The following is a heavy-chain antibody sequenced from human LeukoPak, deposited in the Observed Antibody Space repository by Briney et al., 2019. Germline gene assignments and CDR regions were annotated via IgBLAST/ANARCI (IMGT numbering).Heavy chain of an antibody. CDR2: IGTAGDT. CDR3: ARAVSGWYDVGYYFDH. J-gene: IGHJ4*02. D-gene: IGHD6-19*01. Sequence: PGGSLRLSCAASGFTFSSYDMHWVRQATGKGLEWVSAIGTAGDTYYPGSVTGRFTISRENAKNSLYLQMNSLRAGDTAVYYCARAVSGWYDVGYYFDHWGQGTLVTVSS. V-gene: IGHV3-13*01. CDR1: GFTFSSYD.